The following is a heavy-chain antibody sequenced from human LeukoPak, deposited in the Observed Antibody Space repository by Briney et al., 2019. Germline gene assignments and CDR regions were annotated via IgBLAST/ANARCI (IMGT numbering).Heavy chain of an antibody. V-gene: IGHV3-74*01. Sequence: GGSLRLSCAVSGITFSSYWMHWVRQDPGRGLLWVSRINTQGTYTNYADSVKGRFTISRDNAKNTLYLQMSSLKADDTAVYYCVIDLGDYNDFWGQGTLVSVSS. D-gene: IGHD2-15*01. CDR3: VIDLGDYNDF. J-gene: IGHJ4*02. CDR1: GITFSSYW. CDR2: INTQGTYT.